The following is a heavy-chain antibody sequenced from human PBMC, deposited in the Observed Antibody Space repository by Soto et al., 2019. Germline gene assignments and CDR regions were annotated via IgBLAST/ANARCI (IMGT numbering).Heavy chain of an antibody. J-gene: IGHJ5*02. CDR2: IYTSGST. V-gene: IGHV4-28*01. D-gene: IGHD6-13*01. CDR1: GYSISISNW. Sequence: PLEPLSLTCAVSGYSISISNWWGWIRRPPGKGLEWIGYIYTSGSTYYNPSLRSRVTMSVDTSKNQFSLKLSSVTAVDTAVYYCARTYKQSGIAAAAEFDPWGQGTLVTVSS. CDR3: ARTYKQSGIAAAAEFDP.